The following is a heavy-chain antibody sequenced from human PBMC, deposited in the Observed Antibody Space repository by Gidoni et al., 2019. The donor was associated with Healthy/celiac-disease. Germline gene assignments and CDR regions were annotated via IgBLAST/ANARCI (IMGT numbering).Heavy chain of an antibody. CDR2: INPNSGGT. CDR1: GYTFTGDS. Sequence: QVQLMQSGAEVKKPGASGTVSCKDSGYTFTGDSMHWVRQAPGQGLEWMGWINPNSGGTNYAQKFQGRVTMSRDTSISTAYMELSRLRSDDTAVYYCASVGVVTPYGMDVWGQGTTVTVSS. V-gene: IGHV1-2*02. CDR3: ASVGVVTPYGMDV. J-gene: IGHJ6*02. D-gene: IGHD3-3*01.